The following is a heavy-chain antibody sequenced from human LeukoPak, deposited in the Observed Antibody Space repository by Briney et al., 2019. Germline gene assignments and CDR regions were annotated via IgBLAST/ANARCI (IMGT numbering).Heavy chain of an antibody. CDR2: INSDGITT. D-gene: IGHD4-11*01. CDR1: GLAFSNYW. J-gene: IGHJ4*02. Sequence: GGSLRLSCAASGLAFSNYWMHWGRQAPGKGLVWVSRINSDGITTSYADSVKGGFTFSRDNAKNMLPRQMNSLRAQDTAVYYGARGISNYVGRHGSQGFDYWGQGTLVTVSS. V-gene: IGHV3-74*01. CDR3: ARGISNYVGRHGSQGFDY.